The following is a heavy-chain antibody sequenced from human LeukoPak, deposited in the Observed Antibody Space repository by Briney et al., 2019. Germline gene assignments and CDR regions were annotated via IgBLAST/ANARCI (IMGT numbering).Heavy chain of an antibody. J-gene: IGHJ4*02. CDR3: ARDRDSSWYDY. Sequence: SETLSLTSPVAGGSISSNYWSWIRQPAGKLREWIGYIYYSGSTNYNPSLKSRVTISVDTSKTQFSLKLSSVTAADTAVYYCARDRDSSWYDYWGQGTLVTVSS. V-gene: IGHV4-59*01. CDR1: GGSISSNY. D-gene: IGHD6-13*01. CDR2: IYYSGST.